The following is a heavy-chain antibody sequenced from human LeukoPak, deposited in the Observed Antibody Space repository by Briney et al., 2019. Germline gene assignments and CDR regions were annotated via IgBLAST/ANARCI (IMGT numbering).Heavy chain of an antibody. CDR3: AKDGSVYSSSIYYFDY. V-gene: IGHV3-30*02. J-gene: IGHJ4*02. CDR2: TRFDGKNK. Sequence: GGSLRLSCAASGFTFSRYGMHWVRQAPGKGLEWVSFTRFDGKNKYYADSVKGRFTISKDSSKNTLDLQMNSLRTEDTAVYYCAKDGSVYSSSIYYFDYWGQGTLVTVSS. D-gene: IGHD6-13*01. CDR1: GFTFSRYG.